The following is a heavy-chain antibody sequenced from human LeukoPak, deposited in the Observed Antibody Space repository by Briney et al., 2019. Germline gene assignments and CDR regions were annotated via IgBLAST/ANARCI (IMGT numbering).Heavy chain of an antibody. CDR3: ARTYDSSGYSAFHI. Sequence: PSETLSLTCNVSGDSISSCYWTWIRQTPGKELEWIGYIYYSGSTYYNPSLESRVTMSVDTSKSQFSLKLTSVTAADTAVYYCARTYDSSGYSAFHIWGQGTMVTVSS. CDR1: GDSISSCY. D-gene: IGHD3-22*01. CDR2: IYYSGST. J-gene: IGHJ3*02. V-gene: IGHV4-59*01.